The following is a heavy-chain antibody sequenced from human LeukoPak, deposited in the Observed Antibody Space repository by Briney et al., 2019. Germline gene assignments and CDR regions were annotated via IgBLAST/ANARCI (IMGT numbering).Heavy chain of an antibody. J-gene: IGHJ4*02. CDR1: GGSVSSTTYY. D-gene: IGHD3-10*01. CDR2: INYSGST. Sequence: PSETLSLTCTVSGGSVSSTTYYWSWIRQPPGKGLEWIASINYSGSTYYNPSLKSRVTISVDTSENQLSLKLSSVTAADTAVYYCARYVVYGSGKYYFDYWGQGTLVTVSS. V-gene: IGHV4-39*01. CDR3: ARYVVYGSGKYYFDY.